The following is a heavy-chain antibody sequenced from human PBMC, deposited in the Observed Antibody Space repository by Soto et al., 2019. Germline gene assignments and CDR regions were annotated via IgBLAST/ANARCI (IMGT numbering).Heavy chain of an antibody. CDR1: GYTFTSYG. V-gene: IGHV1-18*01. CDR2: ISAYNGNT. J-gene: IGHJ4*02. Sequence: QVQLVQSGAEVKKPGASVKVSCKASGYTFTSYGISWVRQAPGQWLEWMGWISAYNGNTNYAHKLQGRVTMTTDTSTSTAYMELRSLRSDDTAVYYCARHIRSIAVAGTLDYWGQGTLVTVSS. D-gene: IGHD6-19*01. CDR3: ARHIRSIAVAGTLDY.